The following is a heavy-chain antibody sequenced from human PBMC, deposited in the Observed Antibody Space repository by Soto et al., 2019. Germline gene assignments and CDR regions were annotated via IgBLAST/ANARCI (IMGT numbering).Heavy chain of an antibody. CDR2: VSGSGDNT. CDR1: GFTFSSYA. V-gene: IGHV3-23*01. J-gene: IGHJ5*02. Sequence: PGGCLRLSCAASGFTFSSYAMSWVRQAQGQGLARDSAVSGSGDNTYHADSVKGRFTISRDNSKNTLYLQMNSLRVYASAVYYCAKDLRHSDICISNPSCGSWGQGSLVTVSS. D-gene: IGHD3-9*01. CDR3: AKDLRHSDICISNPSCGS.